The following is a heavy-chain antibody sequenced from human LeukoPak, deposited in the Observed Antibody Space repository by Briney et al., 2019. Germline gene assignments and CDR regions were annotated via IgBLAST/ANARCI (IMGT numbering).Heavy chain of an antibody. CDR2: ISSSSSYI. CDR3: ARVAVRAVTTYFDY. Sequence: GGTLRLSCAASGFTFSSYSMNWVRQAPGKGLEWVSSISSSSSYIYYADSVKGLFTISRDNAKNSLYLQMNSLRAEDTAVYYCARVAVRAVTTYFDYWGQGTLITVSS. V-gene: IGHV3-21*01. J-gene: IGHJ4*02. CDR1: GFTFSSYS. D-gene: IGHD4-11*01.